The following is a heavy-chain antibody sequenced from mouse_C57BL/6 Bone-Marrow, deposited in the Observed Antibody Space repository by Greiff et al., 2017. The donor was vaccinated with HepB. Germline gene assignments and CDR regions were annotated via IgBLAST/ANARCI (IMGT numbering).Heavy chain of an antibody. V-gene: IGHV14-4*01. CDR2: IDPENGDT. CDR1: GFNIKDDY. J-gene: IGHJ4*01. Sequence: VQLQQSGAELVRPGASVKLSCTASGFNIKDDYMHWVKQRPEQGLEWIGWIDPENGDTEYASKFQGKATITADTSSNTAYVQLSSLTSEDTAVYYCTMDYGSSYDAMDYWGQGTSVTVSS. CDR3: TMDYGSSYDAMDY. D-gene: IGHD1-1*01.